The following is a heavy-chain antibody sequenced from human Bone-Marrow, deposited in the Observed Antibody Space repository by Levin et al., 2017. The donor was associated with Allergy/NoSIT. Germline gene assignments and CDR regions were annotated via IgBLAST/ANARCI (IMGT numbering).Heavy chain of an antibody. D-gene: IGHD4-17*01. CDR3: ARRAYGDCVGGSPSDY. CDR2: IYPGDSDT. J-gene: IGHJ4*02. V-gene: IGHV5-51*01. Sequence: KHGESLKISCKGSGYSFTSYWIGWVRQMPGKGLEWMGIIYPGDSDTRYSPSFRGQVTISADKSISTAYLQWSSLKASGTAMYYCARRAYGDCVGGSPSDYWGQGTLVTVSS. CDR1: GYSFTSYW.